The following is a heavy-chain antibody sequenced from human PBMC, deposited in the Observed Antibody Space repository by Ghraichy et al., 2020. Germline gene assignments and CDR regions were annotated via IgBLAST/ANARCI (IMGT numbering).Heavy chain of an antibody. CDR3: ARGFRPRGTGYYYLYYYYYGMDV. CDR2: INHSGST. CDR1: GGSFSGYY. J-gene: IGHJ6*02. V-gene: IGHV4-34*01. Sequence: SQTISLTCAVYGGSFSGYYWSWIRQPPGKGLEWIGEINHSGSTNYNPSLKSRVTISVDTSKNQFSLKLSSVTAADTAVYYCARGFRPRGTGYYYLYYYYYGMDVWGQGTTVTVSS. D-gene: IGHD3-22*01.